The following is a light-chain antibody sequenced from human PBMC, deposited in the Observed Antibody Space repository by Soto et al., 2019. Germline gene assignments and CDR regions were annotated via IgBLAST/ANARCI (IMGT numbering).Light chain of an antibody. V-gene: IGKV4-1*01. J-gene: IGKJ4*01. CDR3: QQYYTTLVT. CDR2: WAS. Sequence: DIVMTQSPDSLAVSLGERATINCKASQSVLYSSNNKNYLAWYQQKPGQPPNLLIYWASTRVSGVPDRFSGSGSGTDFTLTISSLQAEDVAVYYCQQYYTTLVTFGGGTKVEIK. CDR1: QSVLYSSNNKNY.